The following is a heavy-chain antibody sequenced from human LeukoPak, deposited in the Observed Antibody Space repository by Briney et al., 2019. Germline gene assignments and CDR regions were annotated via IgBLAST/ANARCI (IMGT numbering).Heavy chain of an antibody. CDR3: AREKGVGAFDI. CDR1: GGSVSSGSYY. J-gene: IGHJ3*02. CDR2: IYYSGST. D-gene: IGHD3-10*01. V-gene: IGHV4-61*01. Sequence: SETLSLTCTVSGGSVSSGSYYWSWIRQPPGKGLEWIGYIYYSGSTNYNPPLKSRVTISVDTSKNQFSLKLGSVTAADTAVYYCAREKGVGAFDIWGQGTMVTVSS.